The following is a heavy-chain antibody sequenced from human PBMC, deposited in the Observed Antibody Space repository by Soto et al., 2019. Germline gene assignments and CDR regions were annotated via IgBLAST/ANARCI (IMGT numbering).Heavy chain of an antibody. CDR2: ISYDGSNK. CDR1: GFTFSSYA. V-gene: IGHV3-30-3*01. D-gene: IGHD3-22*01. CDR3: AREDYYDSSGYNAEYFQH. Sequence: PGGSLRLSCAASGFTFSSYAMHWVRQAPGKGLEWVAVISYDGSNKYYADSVKGRFTISRDNSKNTLYLRMNSLRAEDTAVYYCAREDYYDSSGYNAEYFQHWGQGTLVTVSS. J-gene: IGHJ1*01.